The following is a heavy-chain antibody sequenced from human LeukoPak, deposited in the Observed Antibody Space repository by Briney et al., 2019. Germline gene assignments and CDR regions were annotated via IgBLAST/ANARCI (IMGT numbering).Heavy chain of an antibody. V-gene: IGHV4-39*07. Sequence: PSETLSLTCTVSGGSITSGNYFWGWIRQSPGKGLEWIGSIYYSGSTYYNSSLKSRVTMSVDTSKNQFSLKLSSVTAADTAVYYCARVVLSGYRHWFDPWGQGTLVTVSS. CDR2: IYYSGST. CDR1: GGSITSGNYF. D-gene: IGHD5-12*01. CDR3: ARVVLSGYRHWFDP. J-gene: IGHJ5*02.